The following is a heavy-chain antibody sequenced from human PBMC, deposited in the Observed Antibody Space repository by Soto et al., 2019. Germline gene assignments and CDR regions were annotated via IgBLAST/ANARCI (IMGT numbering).Heavy chain of an antibody. V-gene: IGHV3-11*01. Sequence: PGGSLRLSCAASGFTFSYSYRSWIRQAPGKGLEWISYITFSGNTVYYADSLKGRFTISRDNAKNSLYLQMNRLRDEDTAVYYCARVSWREKYGMDVWGQGTTVTVS. CDR2: ITFSGNTV. CDR3: ARVSWREKYGMDV. CDR1: GFTFSYSY. J-gene: IGHJ6*02.